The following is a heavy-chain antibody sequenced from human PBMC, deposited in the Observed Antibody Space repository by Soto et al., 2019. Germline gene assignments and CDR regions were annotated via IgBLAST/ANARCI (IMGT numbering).Heavy chain of an antibody. V-gene: IGHV1-3*05. CDR3: ARVLVGATPVDY. D-gene: IGHD1-26*01. Sequence: QVQLVQSGAEEKKPGASVKVSCKASGYTFTSYAMHWVRQAPGQRLEWMGWINAGNGNTKYSQKFQGRVPITRDTSASPAYMELSSLRSEDTAVYYCARVLVGATPVDYWGQGTLVTVSS. J-gene: IGHJ4*02. CDR2: INAGNGNT. CDR1: GYTFTSYA.